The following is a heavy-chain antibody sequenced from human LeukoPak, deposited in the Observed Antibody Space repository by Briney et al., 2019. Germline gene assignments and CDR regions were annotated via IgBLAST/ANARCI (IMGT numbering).Heavy chain of an antibody. D-gene: IGHD3-3*01. V-gene: IGHV1-2*02. CDR2: INPNSGGT. J-gene: IGHJ3*02. Sequence: ASVKVSCKASGYTFTGYYMHWVRQAPGQGLEWMGWINPNSGGTNYAQKFQGRVTMTRDTSISTAYMELSRLRSEDTAVYYCARAIGSGYRNWGAFDIWGQGTMVTVSS. CDR1: GYTFTGYY. CDR3: ARAIGSGYRNWGAFDI.